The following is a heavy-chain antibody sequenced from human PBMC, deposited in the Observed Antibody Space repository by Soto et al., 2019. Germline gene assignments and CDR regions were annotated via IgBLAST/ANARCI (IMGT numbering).Heavy chain of an antibody. CDR3: ARTWGSTNDY. D-gene: IGHD3-16*01. CDR2: IIPIFGTA. CDR1: GGTFSSYT. J-gene: IGHJ4*02. V-gene: IGHV1-69*13. Sequence: ASVKVSGKASGGTFSSYTISWVRQAPGQGLEWMGGIIPIFGTANYAQKFQGRVTITADESTSTAYMELSSLRSEDTAVYYCARTWGSTNDYWGRGTLVTVSS.